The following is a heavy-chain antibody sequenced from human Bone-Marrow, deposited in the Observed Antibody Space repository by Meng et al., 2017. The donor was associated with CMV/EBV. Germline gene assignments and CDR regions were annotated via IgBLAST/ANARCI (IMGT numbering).Heavy chain of an antibody. D-gene: IGHD5-18*01. Sequence: GESLKISCAASRFIFSSYTMNWVRQAPGKGLEWVSSISTSSSYIFYADSVKGRFTISRDNAKNSLYLQMNSLRAEDTAVYYCASPRASYGPGTEYYYYGMDVWGQGTTVTVSS. V-gene: IGHV3-21*04. CDR2: ISTSSSYI. CDR1: RFIFSSYT. J-gene: IGHJ6*02. CDR3: ASPRASYGPGTEYYYYGMDV.